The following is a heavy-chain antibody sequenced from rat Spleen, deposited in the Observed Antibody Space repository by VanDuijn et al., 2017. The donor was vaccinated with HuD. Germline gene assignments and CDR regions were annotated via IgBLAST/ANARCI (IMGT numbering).Heavy chain of an antibody. CDR1: RFTFSNYY. D-gene: IGHD1-1*01. J-gene: IGHJ3*01. V-gene: IGHV5-7*01. CDR3: ARHGDFDY. Sequence: EVQLVESGEPFVQPGRSMKLSCAVSRFTFSNYYMAWVRQAPAKGLEWVATINYDGRSTFYRDSVRDRFTISRDNAKSTLYLQMDSLRSEDTATYYCARHGDFDYWGQGTLVTVSS. CDR2: INYDGRST.